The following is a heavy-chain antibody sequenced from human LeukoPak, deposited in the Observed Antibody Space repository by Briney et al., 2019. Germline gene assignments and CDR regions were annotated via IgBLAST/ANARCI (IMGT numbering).Heavy chain of an antibody. CDR1: GGSISSSSYY. D-gene: IGHD6-19*01. J-gene: IGHJ4*02. V-gene: IGHV4-39*07. CDR3: ARSIPTFGTAVAGYHFFDF. Sequence: SETLSLTCTVSGGSISSSSYYWAWIRQPPGKGLEWIGSIYYSGTTCYNLSLRSRATISVDTSENQFSLRLISVTAADTAMYYCARSIPTFGTAVAGYHFFDFWGQGTLVTVSS. CDR2: IYYSGTT.